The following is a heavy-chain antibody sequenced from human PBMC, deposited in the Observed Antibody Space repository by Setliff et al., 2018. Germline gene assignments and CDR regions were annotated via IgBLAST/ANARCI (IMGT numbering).Heavy chain of an antibody. Sequence: SETLSLTCAIYGESSSGYYWSWIRQSPGKTLEWIGEIMDGRDTVYNPSLNSRVTISFDTSRNQFSLKLSSVTAADTAVYYCARHATYYYGSGNLPFDHWAQGSLVTVS. CDR3: ARHATYYYGSGNLPFDH. J-gene: IGHJ4*02. D-gene: IGHD3-10*01. V-gene: IGHV4-34*12. CDR1: GESSSGYY. CDR2: IMDGRDT.